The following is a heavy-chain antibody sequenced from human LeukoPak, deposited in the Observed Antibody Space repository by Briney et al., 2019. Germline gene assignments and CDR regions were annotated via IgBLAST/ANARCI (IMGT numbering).Heavy chain of an antibody. V-gene: IGHV1-2*06. J-gene: IGHJ4*02. Sequence: ASVKVSCKASGYTFTGYYMHWVRQAPGQGLEWMGRINPNSGGTNYAQKFQGRVTMTRDTSISTAYMELSRLRSDDTAVYYYAREGEYQVPYFDYWGQGTLVTVSS. CDR3: AREGEYQVPYFDY. D-gene: IGHD2-2*01. CDR2: INPNSGGT. CDR1: GYTFTGYY.